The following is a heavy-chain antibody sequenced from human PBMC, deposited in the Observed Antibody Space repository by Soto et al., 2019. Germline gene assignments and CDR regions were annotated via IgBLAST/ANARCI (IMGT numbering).Heavy chain of an antibody. CDR1: GFRFSSSW. J-gene: IGHJ1*01. Sequence: EVQLVESGGGLVQPGGSLRLSCAGSGFRFSSSWMSWIRQAPGKGLEWVAHINQGGSQKYYVDSAKGRFTISRDNAKTSLYLQMNNRRAEDTATYYWARWADAADEDYFHHWGQGTLVTVSS. CDR2: INQGGSQK. CDR3: ARWADAADEDYFHH. D-gene: IGHD1-26*01. V-gene: IGHV3-7*03.